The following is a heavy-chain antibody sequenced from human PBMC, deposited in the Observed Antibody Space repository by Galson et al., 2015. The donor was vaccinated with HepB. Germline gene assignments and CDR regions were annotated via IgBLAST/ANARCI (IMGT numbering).Heavy chain of an antibody. Sequence: QSGAEVKMLGESLRISCQASGYDFVSYWIGWVRQMPGRGLEWIGVIFPHDSDIRYSPSFEGQVTISADKSIRTANLQWTSLKASDSAIYYCARLGNSGWRLDSWGQGTQVTVSS. CDR2: IFPHDSDI. CDR3: ARLGNSGWRLDS. V-gene: IGHV5-51*03. J-gene: IGHJ5*01. CDR1: GYDFVSYW. D-gene: IGHD6-19*01.